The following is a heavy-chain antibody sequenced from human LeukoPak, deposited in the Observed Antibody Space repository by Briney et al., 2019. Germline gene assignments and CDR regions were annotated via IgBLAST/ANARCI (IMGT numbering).Heavy chain of an antibody. J-gene: IGHJ3*02. Sequence: PAFAWALSCSVSGGAINNVFLIWVRQPAEKALEWIGRLYTSGSTTYNPSLKSRFTMSLDTSMTQFSLKLKSVTAADTAVYYCAGGGSPHIWGQGTMVTVSS. CDR2: LYTSGST. D-gene: IGHD1-26*01. V-gene: IGHV4-4*07. CDR3: AGGGSPHI. CDR1: GGAINNVF.